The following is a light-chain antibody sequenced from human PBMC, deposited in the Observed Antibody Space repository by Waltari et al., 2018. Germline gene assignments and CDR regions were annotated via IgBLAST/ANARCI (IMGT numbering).Light chain of an antibody. CDR3: QQYNNWPLT. CDR1: QSVRSN. CDR2: AAS. V-gene: IGKV3-15*01. J-gene: IGKJ4*01. Sequence: EIVMTQFPATLSVSPGERATLSCRASQSVRSNLARYQQKPGQAPRLLIYAASTRATGIPASFSGSGAGTEFTLTISSLQSEDFAVYYCQQYNNWPLTFGGGTKVEIK.